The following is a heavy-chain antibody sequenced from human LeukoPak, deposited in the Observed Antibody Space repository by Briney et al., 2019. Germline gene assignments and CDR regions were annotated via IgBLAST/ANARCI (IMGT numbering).Heavy chain of an antibody. CDR3: ARKRELAVAGSDYFDY. CDR2: ISSGSSTI. CDR1: GFTFSDYS. V-gene: IGHV3-48*01. Sequence: PGGSQRLSCAASGFTFSDYSMNWVRQAPGKGLEWVSYISSGSSTIYYTDSVKGRFTISRDNAKNSLYLQMNSLRAEDTAVYYCARKRELAVAGSDYFDYWGQGTLVTVSS. J-gene: IGHJ4*02. D-gene: IGHD6-19*01.